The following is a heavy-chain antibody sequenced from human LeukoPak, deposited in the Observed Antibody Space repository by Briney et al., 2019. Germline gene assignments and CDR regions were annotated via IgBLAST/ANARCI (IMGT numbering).Heavy chain of an antibody. CDR1: GYTFSDYA. CDR3: ARARARITIFGVVIDPLDY. J-gene: IGHJ4*02. D-gene: IGHD3-3*01. Sequence: ASVKVSCKASGYTFSDYAIHWVRQAPGQGLEWMGWISAYNGNTNYAQKLQGRVTMTTDTSTSTAYMELRSLRSDDTAVYYCARARARITIFGVVIDPLDYWGQGTLVTVSS. CDR2: ISAYNGNT. V-gene: IGHV1-18*04.